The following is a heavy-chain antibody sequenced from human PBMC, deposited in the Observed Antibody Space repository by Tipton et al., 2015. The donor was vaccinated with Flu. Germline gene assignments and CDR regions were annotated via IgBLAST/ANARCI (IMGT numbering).Heavy chain of an antibody. CDR2: INHSGST. J-gene: IGHJ3*02. CDR3: ARGLGVVVAVAFDI. D-gene: IGHD2-15*01. Sequence: TLSLTCTVSGGSISSSRYYWSWIRQPPGKGLEWIGEINHSGSTNYNPSLKSRVTISVDTSKNQFSLKLSSVTAADTAVYYCARGLGVVVAVAFDIWGQGTMVTVSS. V-gene: IGHV4-39*07. CDR1: GGSISSSRYY.